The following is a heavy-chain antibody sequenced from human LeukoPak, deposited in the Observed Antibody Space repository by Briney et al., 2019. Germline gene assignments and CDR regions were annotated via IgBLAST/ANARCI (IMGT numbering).Heavy chain of an antibody. J-gene: IGHJ6*02. CDR3: ARGYYGSGSYILYYYYGMDV. CDR2: ISAYNGDT. CDR1: GYTFTSYG. Sequence: ASVKVSCKASGYTFTSYGISWVRQAPGQGLEWMGWISAYNGDTNYAQKLQGRVTMTTDTSTSTAYMELSSLRSEDTAVYYCARGYYGSGSYILYYYYGMDVWGQGTTVTVSS. D-gene: IGHD3-10*01. V-gene: IGHV1-18*01.